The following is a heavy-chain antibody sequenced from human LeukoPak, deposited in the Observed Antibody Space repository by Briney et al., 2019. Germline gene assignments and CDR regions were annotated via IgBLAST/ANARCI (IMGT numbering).Heavy chain of an antibody. Sequence: AGGSLRLSCEASGFTFDTHAMSWVRQAPEKGLEWVASVTSSGRTPYYAVCVRGRFPISRDNSTNPLYLQMNSLTGEDTAVYYCAKDRPTFYDTSGAYYKPKGDFWGQGSLVTVPS. CDR2: VTSSGRTP. J-gene: IGHJ4*02. CDR1: GFTFDTHA. CDR3: AKDRPTFYDTSGAYYKPKGDF. V-gene: IGHV3-23*01. D-gene: IGHD2/OR15-2a*01.